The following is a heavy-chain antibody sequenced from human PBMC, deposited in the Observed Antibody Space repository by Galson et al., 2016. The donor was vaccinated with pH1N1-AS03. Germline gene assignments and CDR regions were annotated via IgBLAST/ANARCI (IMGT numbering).Heavy chain of an antibody. Sequence: SLRLSCAVSGIPFGDSAVSWFRQAPGKGLEWVGFIRRKGFGGTTDYAASVKVRFTISRDDSKNIAYLQMSSLKIEDTAVYYCSLEYLEFYFAYWGQGPLVTVSS. V-gene: IGHV3-49*03. J-gene: IGHJ4*01. CDR2: IRRKGFGGTT. D-gene: IGHD1-20*01. CDR3: SLEYLEFYFAY. CDR1: GIPFGDSA.